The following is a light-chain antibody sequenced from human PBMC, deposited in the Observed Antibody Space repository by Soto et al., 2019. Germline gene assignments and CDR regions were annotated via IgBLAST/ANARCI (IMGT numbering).Light chain of an antibody. J-gene: IGLJ2*01. Sequence: QSVLTQPASVSGSPGQSITIFCTETSSDVGGYNYVSWYQQRPGKAPKLIIYDVSNRPSGVSNRFSGSKSGNTASLTISGLQAEDEADYYCSSYISSSTLVFGGGTKLTVL. CDR2: DVS. CDR3: SSYISSSTLV. CDR1: SSDVGGYNY. V-gene: IGLV2-14*01.